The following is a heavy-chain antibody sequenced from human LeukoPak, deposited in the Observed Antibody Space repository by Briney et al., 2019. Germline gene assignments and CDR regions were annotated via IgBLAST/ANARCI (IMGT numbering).Heavy chain of an antibody. CDR1: GFTLSTYN. CDR3: AGAYSAYDPFDY. D-gene: IGHD5-12*01. J-gene: IGHJ4*02. V-gene: IGHV3-21*01. Sequence: GGSLRLSCAASGFTLSTYNMKWVRQAPRKGLEWVSSISTSSSYIYYADSVKGRFTISRDNAKNTVHLQMNSLRVEDTAIYFCAGAYSAYDPFDYWGQGILVTVSS. CDR2: ISTSSSYI.